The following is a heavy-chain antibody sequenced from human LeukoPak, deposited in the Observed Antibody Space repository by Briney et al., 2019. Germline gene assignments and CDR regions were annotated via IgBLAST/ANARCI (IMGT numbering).Heavy chain of an antibody. CDR2: IYYSGST. CDR1: GGSISSYY. Sequence: RPSETLSLTCTVSGGSISSYYWSWIQQPPGKGLEWIGYIYYSGSTTYNPSLKSRVTISIDTSKNQFSLKLTSVTAADTALYYCARGANYGDYGLDAFDIWGQGTMVTVSS. V-gene: IGHV4-59*01. D-gene: IGHD4-17*01. J-gene: IGHJ3*02. CDR3: ARGANYGDYGLDAFDI.